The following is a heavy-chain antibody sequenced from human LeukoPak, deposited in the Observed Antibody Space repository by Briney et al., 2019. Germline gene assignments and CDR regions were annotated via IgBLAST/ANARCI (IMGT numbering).Heavy chain of an antibody. Sequence: GESLKISCKGSGYTFTSYWIGWVRQMRGKGLESMAIIHPDDSDTRYSPSFQGHVTISADKSISTAYLQWSSLRASDTAMYYCARGYCSTTRCYYFDLWGQGTLVTVSS. J-gene: IGHJ4*02. CDR1: GYTFTSYW. D-gene: IGHD2-2*01. V-gene: IGHV5-51*01. CDR2: IHPDDSDT. CDR3: ARGYCSTTRCYYFDL.